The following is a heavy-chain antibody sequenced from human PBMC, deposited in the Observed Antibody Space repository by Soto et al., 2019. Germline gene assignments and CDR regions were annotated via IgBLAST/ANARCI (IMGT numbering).Heavy chain of an antibody. Sequence: SVKVSCKASGGTFSSYAISWVRQAPGQGLEWMGGIIPIFGTANYAQKFHGRVTITADESTSTAYMELSSLRSEDTAVYYCARDRRSGSYYYYYGMDVWGQGTTVTVSS. J-gene: IGHJ6*02. D-gene: IGHD1-26*01. CDR1: GGTFSSYA. V-gene: IGHV1-69*13. CDR2: IIPIFGTA. CDR3: ARDRRSGSYYYYYGMDV.